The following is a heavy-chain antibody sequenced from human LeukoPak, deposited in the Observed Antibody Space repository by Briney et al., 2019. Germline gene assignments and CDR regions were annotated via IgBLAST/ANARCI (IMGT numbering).Heavy chain of an antibody. CDR2: INHSGST. D-gene: IGHD2-2*01. CDR1: GGSFSGYY. V-gene: IGHV4-34*01. J-gene: IGHJ4*02. CDR3: ARGRRSTSRTTVAYYFDY. Sequence: SETLSLTCAVYGGSFSGYYWSWIRQPPGKGLEWIGEINHSGSTNYNPSLKSRVTISVDTSKNQFSLKLTSVTAADTAVYYCARGRRSTSRTTVAYYFDYWGQGTLVTVSS.